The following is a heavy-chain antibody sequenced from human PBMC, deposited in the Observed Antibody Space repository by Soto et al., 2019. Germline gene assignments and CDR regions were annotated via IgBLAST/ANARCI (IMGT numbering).Heavy chain of an antibody. CDR1: GYTFTSFD. CDR2: ISAYNGNT. D-gene: IGHD3-22*01. CDR3: ARGHYYDSSGYVDY. J-gene: IGHJ4*02. Sequence: GASVKVSCKTSGYTFTSFDINWVRQAPGQGLEWMGWISAYNGNTNYAQKLQGRVTMTTDTSTSTAYMELRSLRSDDTAVYYCARGHYYDSSGYVDYWGQGTRVTVS. V-gene: IGHV1-18*01.